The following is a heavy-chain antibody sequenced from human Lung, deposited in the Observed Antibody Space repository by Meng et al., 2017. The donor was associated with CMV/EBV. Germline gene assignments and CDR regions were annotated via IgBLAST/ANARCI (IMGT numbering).Heavy chain of an antibody. CDR3: ARGARRLNSPYHYYYGMDV. V-gene: IGHV4-59*01. D-gene: IGHD5-18*01. CDR2: IYYSGST. CDR1: GGSISSYY. J-gene: IGHJ6*02. Sequence: LXCTVSGGSISSYYWSWIRQPPGKGLEWIGYIYYSGSTNYNPSLKSRVTISVDTSKNQFSLKLSSVTAADTAVYYCARGARRLNSPYHYYYGMDVWXQGTXVT.